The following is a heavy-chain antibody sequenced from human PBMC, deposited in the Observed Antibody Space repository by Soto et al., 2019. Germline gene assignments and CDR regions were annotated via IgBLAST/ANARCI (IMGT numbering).Heavy chain of an antibody. Sequence: QVQLVESGGGVVQPGRSLRLSCVGSGFTFSSYGMHWVRQPPGKGLEWLAVISFDGNYKYNADSVKGRFTISRDNSKNTLFLEISRMRREETAVSYCVKDTLHSGSYENWYFDLWGRGTLVTVSS. V-gene: IGHV3-30*18. CDR1: GFTFSSYG. CDR2: ISFDGNYK. D-gene: IGHD1-26*01. J-gene: IGHJ2*01. CDR3: VKDTLHSGSYENWYFDL.